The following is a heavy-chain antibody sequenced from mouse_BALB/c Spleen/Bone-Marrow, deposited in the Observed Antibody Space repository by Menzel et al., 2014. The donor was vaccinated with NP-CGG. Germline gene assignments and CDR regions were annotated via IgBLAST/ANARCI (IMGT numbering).Heavy chain of an antibody. D-gene: IGHD1-2*01. CDR1: GFDFSRYW. Sequence: EVMLVESGGGLVQPGGSLKLSCAASGFDFSRYWMSWVRQAPGKGLEWIGKINPDSSTINYTPSLKDKFIISRDNAKNTLYLQMSKVRSEDTALYYCASLHYYGLFAYWGQGTLVTVSA. V-gene: IGHV4-1*02. CDR2: INPDSSTI. CDR3: ASLHYYGLFAY. J-gene: IGHJ3*01.